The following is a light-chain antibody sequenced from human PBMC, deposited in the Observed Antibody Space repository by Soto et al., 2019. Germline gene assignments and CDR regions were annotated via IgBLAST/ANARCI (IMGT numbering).Light chain of an antibody. Sequence: EIVLTQSPATLSLSPGERATLSCRASQSVGSFLAWYQQKPGQAPRLLIYDTSIRATGIPARFSGSGSETEFTLTISSLLPDDFATYYCQQYNRYWTFGQGTKVDIK. CDR1: QSVGSF. J-gene: IGKJ1*01. CDR3: QQYNRYWT. CDR2: DTS. V-gene: IGKV3-11*01.